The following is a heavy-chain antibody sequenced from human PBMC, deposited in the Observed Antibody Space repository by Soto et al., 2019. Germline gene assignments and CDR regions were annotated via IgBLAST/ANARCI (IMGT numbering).Heavy chain of an antibody. Sequence: QVQLQESGPGLVKPSGTLSLTCAVSGGSISSSNWWSWVRQPPGKGLEWIGEMYHRGSTNHNPSLKSRVTISVDKSKNQFSLKLSSLTAADTAVYYCARAHCSGGSCYSVQHWFDPWGQGTLVTVSS. CDR1: GGSISSSNW. J-gene: IGHJ5*02. D-gene: IGHD2-15*01. V-gene: IGHV4-4*02. CDR3: ARAHCSGGSCYSVQHWFDP. CDR2: MYHRGST.